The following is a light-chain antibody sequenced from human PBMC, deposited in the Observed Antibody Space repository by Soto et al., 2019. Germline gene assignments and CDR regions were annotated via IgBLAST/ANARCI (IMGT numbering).Light chain of an antibody. CDR1: QSVSSSY. Sequence: EIVLTQSPGTLSLSPGERATLSCRASQSVSSSYLAWYQQQPGQTPSLLIYGASSRATGIPDRFSGSGSGTDFTLTIRRLEPEDFAVYYCQQYGDSPRTFGQGTKVEIK. CDR2: GAS. J-gene: IGKJ1*01. V-gene: IGKV3-20*01. CDR3: QQYGDSPRT.